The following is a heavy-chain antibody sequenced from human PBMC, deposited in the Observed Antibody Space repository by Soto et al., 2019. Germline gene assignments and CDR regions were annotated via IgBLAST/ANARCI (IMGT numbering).Heavy chain of an antibody. CDR1: GYTFTSYY. V-gene: IGHV1-46*03. CDR2: INPSGGST. Sequence: ASVKVSCKASGYTFTSYYMHWVRQAPGQGLEWMGIINPSGGSTSYAQKFQGRVTMTRDTSTSTVYMELSSLRSEDTAVYYCADDKRYSPSLKSRLIITKDTSKNQVVLTLTNMDPADTATYYCARNEGWRKGGEYSSGGYRLNGFDPWGPGTLVTVSS. CDR3: ADDKRYSPSLKSRLIITKDTSKNQVVLTLTNMDPADTATYYCARNEGWRKGGEYSSGGYRLNGFDP. J-gene: IGHJ5*02. D-gene: IGHD3-10*01.